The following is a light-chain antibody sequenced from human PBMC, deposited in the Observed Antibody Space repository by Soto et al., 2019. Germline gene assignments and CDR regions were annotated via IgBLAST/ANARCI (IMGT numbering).Light chain of an antibody. J-gene: IGKJ5*01. CDR1: QSVSSY. V-gene: IGKV3-11*01. Sequence: VLTQSPATLSLSPGERASLRCRASQSVSSYLAWSQQKPGQAPRLLIYDASNRATGIPARFSGSGSGTDFTLTIRSLEPEDLAIYYCQKGQYWPPITFGYGPRLAIK. CDR2: DAS. CDR3: QKGQYWPPIT.